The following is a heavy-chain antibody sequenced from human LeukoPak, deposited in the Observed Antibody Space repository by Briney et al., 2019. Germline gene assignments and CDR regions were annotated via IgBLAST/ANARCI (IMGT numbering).Heavy chain of an antibody. V-gene: IGHV3-7*03. Sequence: GGSLRLSCAASGFTFSSYWMSWVRQAPGKGLEWVANIKQDGSEKYYVDSVKGRFTISRDNAKNSLYLQMNSLRAEDTAVYYCAKVESSGYYYVGFDYWGQGTLVTVSS. J-gene: IGHJ4*02. D-gene: IGHD3-22*01. CDR2: IKQDGSEK. CDR1: GFTFSSYW. CDR3: AKVESSGYYYVGFDY.